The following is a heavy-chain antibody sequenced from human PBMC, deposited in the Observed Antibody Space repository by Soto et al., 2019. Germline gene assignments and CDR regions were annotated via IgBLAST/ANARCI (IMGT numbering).Heavy chain of an antibody. CDR2: ITINGNT. J-gene: IGHJ1*01. D-gene: IGHD1-7*01. CDR3: ARETGENWTYEAH. CDR1: GAYISDFP. Sequence: SETLSRTCRVSGAYISDFPWSWIRQPAGKGLEWIGRITINGNTQKNPSFKSRVTMSIDTSRNHFSLNLQSATAADTALYYCARETGENWTYEAHWGPGSLVTVS. V-gene: IGHV4-4*07.